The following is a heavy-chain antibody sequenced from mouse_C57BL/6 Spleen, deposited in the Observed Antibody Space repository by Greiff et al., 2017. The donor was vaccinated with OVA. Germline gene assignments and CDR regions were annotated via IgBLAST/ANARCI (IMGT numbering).Heavy chain of an antibody. Sequence: VKLQQSGAELVKPGASVKISCKASGYAFSSYWMNWVKQRPGKGLEWIGQIYPGDGDTNYNGKFKGKATLTADKSSSTAYMQLSSLTSEDSAVYFCARSLDSSGAWFAYWGQGTLVTVSA. CDR3: ARSLDSSGAWFAY. J-gene: IGHJ3*01. CDR2: IYPGDGDT. D-gene: IGHD3-2*01. V-gene: IGHV1-80*01. CDR1: GYAFSSYW.